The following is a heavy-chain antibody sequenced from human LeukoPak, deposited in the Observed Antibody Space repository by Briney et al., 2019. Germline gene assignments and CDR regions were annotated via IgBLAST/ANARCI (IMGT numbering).Heavy chain of an antibody. CDR1: GGSISSSSYY. CDR2: IYYSGNT. V-gene: IGHV4-39*01. D-gene: IGHD3-10*01. CDR3: ASRGGGYFDY. J-gene: IGHJ4*02. Sequence: SETLSLTCTVSGGSISSSSYYWGWIRQPPGKGLEWIGSIYYSGNTYYNPSLKSRVTISVDTSKNQFSLKLSSVTAADTAVYYCASRGGGYFDYWGQGTLVTVSS.